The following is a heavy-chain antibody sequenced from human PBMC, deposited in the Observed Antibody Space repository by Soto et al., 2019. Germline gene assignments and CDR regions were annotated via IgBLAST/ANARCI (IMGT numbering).Heavy chain of an antibody. D-gene: IGHD6-13*01. CDR1: GFTVSSNC. V-gene: IGHV3-53*01. CDR3: ARAQGIAAAGTDYYGMDV. Sequence: GGSLRLSCAASGFTVSSNCMSWVRQAPGKGLEWVSVIYSGGSTYYADSVKGRFTISRDNSKNTLYLQMNSLRAEDTAVYYCARAQGIAAAGTDYYGMDVWGQGTTVTVSS. CDR2: IYSGGST. J-gene: IGHJ6*02.